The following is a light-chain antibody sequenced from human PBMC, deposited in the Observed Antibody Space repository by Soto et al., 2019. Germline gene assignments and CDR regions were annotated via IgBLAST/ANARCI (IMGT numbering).Light chain of an antibody. CDR3: QQYNNWLLWT. J-gene: IGKJ2*02. V-gene: IGKV3-15*01. CDR1: QSVSSN. Sequence: EIVMTQSPATLSVSPGERATLSCRASQSVSSNLAWYQQKPGQAPRLLIYGASTRATGIPARFSGSGSGTEFTLTISSLQSEDFAVYYCQQYNNWLLWTFGQGTKLEI. CDR2: GAS.